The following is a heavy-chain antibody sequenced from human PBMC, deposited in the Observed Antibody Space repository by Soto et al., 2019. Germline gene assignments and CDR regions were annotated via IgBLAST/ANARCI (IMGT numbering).Heavy chain of an antibody. CDR2: IYYSGST. D-gene: IGHD2-2*01. Sequence: SETLSLTCTVSGGSISSSSYYWGWIRQPPGKGLEWIGSIYYSGSTYYNPSLKSRVTISVDTSKNQFSLKLSSVTAADTAVYYCARIVGKGVVPAAIEYFDYWGQGTLVTVSS. CDR1: GGSISSSSYY. V-gene: IGHV4-39*01. J-gene: IGHJ4*02. CDR3: ARIVGKGVVPAAIEYFDY.